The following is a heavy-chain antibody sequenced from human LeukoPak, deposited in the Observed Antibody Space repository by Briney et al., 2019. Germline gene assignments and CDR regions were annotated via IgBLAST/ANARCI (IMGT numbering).Heavy chain of an antibody. CDR2: ISYDGSNK. V-gene: IGHV3-30*18. CDR1: GFTFSSYG. Sequence: GGSLRLSCAASGFTFSSYGMHWVRQAPGKGPEWVAVISYDGSNKYYADSVKGRFTISRDNSKNTLYLQMNSLRAEDTAVYYCAKEGAMIVTRDAFDIWGQGTMVTVSS. J-gene: IGHJ3*02. D-gene: IGHD3-22*01. CDR3: AKEGAMIVTRDAFDI.